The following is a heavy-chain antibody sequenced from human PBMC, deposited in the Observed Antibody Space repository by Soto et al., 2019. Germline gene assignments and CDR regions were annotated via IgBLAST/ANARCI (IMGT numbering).Heavy chain of an antibody. CDR1: SFTFSDAW. Sequence: EVQLVESGGGLVKPGGSLRLSCAASSFTFSDAWMNWVRQAPGKGLEWVGRIKSKTDGGTTDYAAPVKGRFTISRDDSNNTLYLQMNSLKTEDTPVSYCTTEFLAPFDYWGQGTLVTVSS. J-gene: IGHJ4*02. V-gene: IGHV3-15*07. CDR2: IKSKTDGGTT. CDR3: TTEFLAPFDY.